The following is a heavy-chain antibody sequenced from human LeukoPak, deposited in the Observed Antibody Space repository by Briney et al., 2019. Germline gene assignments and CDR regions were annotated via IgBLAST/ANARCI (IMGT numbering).Heavy chain of an antibody. CDR3: AREGSSWDPLGY. CDR2: IYYSGST. J-gene: IGHJ3*01. D-gene: IGHD2-2*01. Sequence: PSETLSLTCTVSGGSISSYYWSWIRQPPGKGLEWIGYIYYSGSTNYNPSLKSRVTISVDRSKNHFSLKLSSVTAADTAVYYCAREGSSWDPLGYWGQGTMVTVSS. CDR1: GGSISSYY. V-gene: IGHV4-59*08.